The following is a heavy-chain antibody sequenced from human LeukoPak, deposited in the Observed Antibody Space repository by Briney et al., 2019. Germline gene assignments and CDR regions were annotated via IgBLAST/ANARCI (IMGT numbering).Heavy chain of an antibody. CDR3: ARGTTVTPWYYDL. J-gene: IGHJ2*01. V-gene: IGHV4-59*08. Sequence: SETLSLTCAVYGGSFSGYYWSWIRQPPGKGLEWIGYIYYSGSTNYNPSLKSRVTISVDTSKNQFSLKLSSVTAADTAVYYCARGTTVTPWYYDLWGRGTLVTVSS. D-gene: IGHD4-17*01. CDR1: GGSFSGYY. CDR2: IYYSGST.